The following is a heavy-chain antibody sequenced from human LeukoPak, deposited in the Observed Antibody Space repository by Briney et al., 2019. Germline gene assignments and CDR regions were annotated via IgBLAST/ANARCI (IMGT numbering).Heavy chain of an antibody. D-gene: IGHD1-26*01. CDR2: IYHSGST. V-gene: IGHV4-38-2*01. CDR1: GYSISSGYY. CDR3: AIRIVGATTDFDY. Sequence: SETLSLTCAVSGYSISSGYYWGWIRQPPGKGLEWLGSIYHSGSTYYNPSLKSRVTISVDTSKNQFSLKLSSVNAADTAVYSCAIRIVGATTDFDYWGQGTLVTVSS. J-gene: IGHJ4*02.